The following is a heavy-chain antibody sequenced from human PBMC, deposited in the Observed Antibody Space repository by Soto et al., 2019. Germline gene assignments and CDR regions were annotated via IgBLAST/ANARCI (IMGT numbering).Heavy chain of an antibody. Sequence: GGSLRLSCAASGFTFSSYGMHWVRQPPGKGLEWVVVISYDGSRTHYADSVKGRFTISRDNSKNTAYLQMSSLRPEDTAVYYRVKGEYYYDGSAYYPFDYWGQGRMVTVSS. CDR1: GFTFSSYG. D-gene: IGHD3-22*01. CDR2: ISYDGSRT. V-gene: IGHV3-30*18. CDR3: VKGEYYYDGSAYYPFDY. J-gene: IGHJ4*02.